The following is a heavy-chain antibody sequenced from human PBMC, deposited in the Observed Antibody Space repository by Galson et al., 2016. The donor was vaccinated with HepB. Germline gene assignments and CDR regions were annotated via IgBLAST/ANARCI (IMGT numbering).Heavy chain of an antibody. CDR2: TFYKSKWYN. Sequence: CAISGDSVSSNSAVWNWIRQSPSRGLEWLGRTFYKSKWYNDYAVSVKSRITVNADTSKNQFSLHLNSVTPDATAVYYCTRGFEYSSGWYYFDHWGQGTLVTVSS. V-gene: IGHV6-1*01. D-gene: IGHD6-19*01. J-gene: IGHJ4*02. CDR1: GDSVSSNSAV. CDR3: TRGFEYSSGWYYFDH.